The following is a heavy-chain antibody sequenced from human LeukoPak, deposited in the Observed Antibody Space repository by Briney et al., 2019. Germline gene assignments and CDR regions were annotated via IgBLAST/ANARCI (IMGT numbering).Heavy chain of an antibody. Sequence: GGSLRLSCAASGFTFSSYAMSWVRQAPGKGLEWVSAISGSGGSTYYADSVKGRFTISRDNAKNSLYLQMNSLRAEDTAVYYCAREEWEPGHAFDIWGQGTMVTVSS. CDR3: AREEWEPGHAFDI. D-gene: IGHD1-26*01. CDR1: GFTFSSYA. CDR2: ISGSGGST. V-gene: IGHV3-23*01. J-gene: IGHJ3*02.